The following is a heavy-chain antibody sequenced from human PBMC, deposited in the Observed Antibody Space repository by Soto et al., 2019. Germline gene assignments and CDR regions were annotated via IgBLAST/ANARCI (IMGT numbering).Heavy chain of an antibody. CDR1: GGSISSGGYY. D-gene: IGHD3-9*01. J-gene: IGHJ4*02. CDR3: ARGKYLRHFDY. V-gene: IGHV4-31*03. Sequence: QVQLQESGPGLVKPSQTLSLTCTVSGGSISSGGYYWSWIRQHPGKGLGWIGYIYCSGSTYYNPSLKSRVTTSGDTSKNQFSLKLSSVTAADTAVYYWARGKYLRHFDYWGQGTLVTVSS. CDR2: IYCSGST.